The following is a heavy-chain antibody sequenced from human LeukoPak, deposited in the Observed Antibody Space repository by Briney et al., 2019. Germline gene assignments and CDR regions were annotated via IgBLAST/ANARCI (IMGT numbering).Heavy chain of an antibody. J-gene: IGHJ4*02. CDR2: ISGSGGST. D-gene: IGHD3-16*01. CDR1: GFTFSDYW. CDR3: AKGLKTPLDY. V-gene: IGHV3-23*01. Sequence: GGSLRLSCAASGFTFSDYWMHWVRQDPGKGLVWVSAISGSGGSTYYADSVKGRFTISRDNSKNTLYLQMNSLRAEDTAVYYCAKGLKTPLDYWGQGTLVTVSS.